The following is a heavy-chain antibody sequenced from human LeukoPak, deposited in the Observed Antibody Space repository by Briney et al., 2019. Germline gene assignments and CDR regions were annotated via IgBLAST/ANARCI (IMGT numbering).Heavy chain of an antibody. Sequence: ASVKVSCKVSGYTLTELSMRWVRQAPGKGLEWMGGFDPEDGETIYAQKFQGRVTMTEDTSTDTAYMELSSLRSEDTAVYYCARVPSYGSGSYYTDWGQGTLVTVSS. CDR2: FDPEDGET. CDR1: GYTLTELS. D-gene: IGHD3-10*01. CDR3: ARVPSYGSGSYYTD. V-gene: IGHV1-24*01. J-gene: IGHJ4*02.